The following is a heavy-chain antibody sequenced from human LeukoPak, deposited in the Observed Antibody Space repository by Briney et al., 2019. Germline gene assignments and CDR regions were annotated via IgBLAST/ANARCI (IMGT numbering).Heavy chain of an antibody. D-gene: IGHD3-22*01. V-gene: IGHV3-23*01. J-gene: IGHJ4*02. CDR3: AKDPYYDSSGYGDY. CDR2: ISGSGGST. Sequence: GGSLRLSCAASGFTFDDYGMSWVRQAPGKGLEWVSAISGSGGSTYYADSVKGRFTISRDNSKNTLYLQMNSLRAEDTAVYYCAKDPYYDSSGYGDYWGQGTLVTVSS. CDR1: GFTFDDYG.